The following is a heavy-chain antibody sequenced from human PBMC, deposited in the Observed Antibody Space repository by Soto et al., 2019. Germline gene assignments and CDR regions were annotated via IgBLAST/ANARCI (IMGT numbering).Heavy chain of an antibody. V-gene: IGHV3-30*18. J-gene: IGHJ3*02. CDR3: AKAAVLRYFDWLSDDAFDI. Sequence: PGGSLRLSCAASGFTFSSYGMHWVRQAPGKGLEWVAVISYDGSNKYYADSVKGRFTISRDNSKNTLYLQMNSLRAEDTAVYYCAKAAVLRYFDWLSDDAFDIWGQGTMVTVSS. CDR2: ISYDGSNK. D-gene: IGHD3-9*01. CDR1: GFTFSSYG.